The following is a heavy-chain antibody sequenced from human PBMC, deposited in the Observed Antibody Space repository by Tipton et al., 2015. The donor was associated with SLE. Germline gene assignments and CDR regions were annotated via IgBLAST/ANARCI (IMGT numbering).Heavy chain of an antibody. CDR3: ARVLITFGGVIDSFFDY. J-gene: IGHJ4*02. CDR1: GGSISSGSYY. V-gene: IGHV4-30-2*01. D-gene: IGHD3-16*02. CDR2: IYHSGST. Sequence: TLSLTCTVSGGSISSGSYYWSWIRQPAGKGLEWIGYIYHSGSTYYNPSLKSRVTISVDRSKNQFSLKLSSVTAADTAVYYCARVLITFGGVIDSFFDYWGQGTLVTVSS.